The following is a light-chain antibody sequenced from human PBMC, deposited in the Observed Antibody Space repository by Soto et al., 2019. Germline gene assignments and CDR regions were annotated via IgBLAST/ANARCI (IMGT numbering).Light chain of an antibody. V-gene: IGLV4-69*01. CDR2: LNSDGSH. J-gene: IGLJ3*02. Sequence: QLVLTQSPSASASLGASVKLTCTLSSGHSNYAIAWHQQHPEKGPRYLMKLNSDGSHTKGGGIPDRFSGSSSGAERYLTISSLQSEDEADYYCQTWGTGIGVFGGGTKLTVL. CDR3: QTWGTGIGV. CDR1: SGHSNYA.